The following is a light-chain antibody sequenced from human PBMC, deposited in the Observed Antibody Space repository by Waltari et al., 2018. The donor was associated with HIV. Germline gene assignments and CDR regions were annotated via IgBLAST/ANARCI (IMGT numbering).Light chain of an antibody. Sequence: EIVMTQSPATLSVSPGERVTLSCRASQNVITNLAWYQQKPGRAPSLLIYGVSTRASGIPARFTGGGSGSDFTLTINSLQSEDCGLYYCQQYNGWPRTFGQGTKV. CDR3: QQYNGWPRT. V-gene: IGKV3-15*01. CDR1: QNVITN. CDR2: GVS. J-gene: IGKJ1*01.